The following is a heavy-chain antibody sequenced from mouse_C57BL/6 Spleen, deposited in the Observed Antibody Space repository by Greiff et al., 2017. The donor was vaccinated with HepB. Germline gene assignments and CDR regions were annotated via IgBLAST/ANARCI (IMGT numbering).Heavy chain of an antibody. V-gene: IGHV5-6*01. Sequence: EVQLVESGGDLVKPGGSLKLSCAASGFTFSSYGMSWVRQTPDKRLEWVATISSGGSYTYYPDSVKGRFTISRDNAKNTLYLQMSSLKSEDTAMYYCARLPIYDGYWMDYWGQGTSVTVAS. D-gene: IGHD2-3*01. CDR3: ARLPIYDGYWMDY. CDR1: GFTFSSYG. J-gene: IGHJ4*01. CDR2: ISSGGSYT.